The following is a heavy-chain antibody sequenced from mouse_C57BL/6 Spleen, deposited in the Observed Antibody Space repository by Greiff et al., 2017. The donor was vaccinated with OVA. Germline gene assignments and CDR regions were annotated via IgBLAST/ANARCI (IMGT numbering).Heavy chain of an antibody. CDR3: ARDYYGSSSPFAY. Sequence: QVQLQQPGAELVMPGASVKLSCKASGYTFTSYWMHWVKQRPGQGLEWIGEIDPSDNYTNYNQKFKGKSTLTVDKSSSTAYMQLSSLTSEDSAVYYCARDYYGSSSPFAYWGQGTLVTVSA. V-gene: IGHV1-69*01. D-gene: IGHD1-1*01. J-gene: IGHJ3*01. CDR1: GYTFTSYW. CDR2: IDPSDNYT.